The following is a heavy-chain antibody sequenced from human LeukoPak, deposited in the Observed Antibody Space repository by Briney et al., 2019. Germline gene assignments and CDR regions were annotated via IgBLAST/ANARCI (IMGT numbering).Heavy chain of an antibody. J-gene: IGHJ3*02. CDR2: IYPGDSDT. CDR1: GYRFTSYW. CDR3: ARPEEHGDYVHDAFDI. Sequence: GESLKISCKASGYRFTSYWIGWVRQMPGKGLGWMGIIYPGDSDTRYSPSFQGQVTISADKSISTAYLQWSSLKASDTAMYYCARPEEHGDYVHDAFDIWGQGTMVTVSS. D-gene: IGHD4-17*01. V-gene: IGHV5-51*01.